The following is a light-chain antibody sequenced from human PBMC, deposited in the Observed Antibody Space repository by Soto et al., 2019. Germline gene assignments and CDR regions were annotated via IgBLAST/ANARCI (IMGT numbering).Light chain of an antibody. CDR2: AAS. J-gene: IGKJ4*01. CDR3: LPANTFPLT. Sequence: DIQMTQSPSSVSASVGDRVTITCRARQGIGSWLAWYQQKPGKAPKHLIYAASSLQSGVPSRFSGSGSATDFTLPISSLQPEDFATYYCLPANTFPLTFGGGNKVEIK. CDR1: QGIGSW. V-gene: IGKV1-12*01.